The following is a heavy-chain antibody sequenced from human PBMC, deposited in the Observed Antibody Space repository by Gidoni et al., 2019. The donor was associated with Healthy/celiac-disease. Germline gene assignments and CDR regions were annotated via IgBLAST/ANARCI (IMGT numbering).Heavy chain of an antibody. J-gene: IGHJ4*02. CDR1: GGSISSYY. V-gene: IGHV4-59*01. Sequence: QVQLQESGTGLVKPSETLSLTCTVSGGSISSYYWSWIRQPPGKGLEWIGYIYYSGSTNYNPSLKRRVTISVDTSKNQFSLKLSSVTAADTAVYYCARGDLGFDYWGQGTLVTVSS. CDR3: ARGDLGFDY. CDR2: IYYSGST. D-gene: IGHD3-16*01.